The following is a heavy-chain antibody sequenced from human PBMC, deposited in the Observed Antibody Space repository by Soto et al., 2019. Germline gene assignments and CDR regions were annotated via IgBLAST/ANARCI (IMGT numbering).Heavy chain of an antibody. J-gene: IGHJ4*02. CDR2: ISGSGGST. D-gene: IGHD3-16*02. CDR1: GFTFSSYA. Sequence: VGSLRLSCAASGFTFSSYAMSWVRQAPGKGLEWVSAISGSGGSTYYADSVKGRFTISRDNSKNTLFLQMNSLRAEDTAVYYCAKDGAYDYVWGSYRIDYWGQGTPVTVSS. CDR3: AKDGAYDYVWGSYRIDY. V-gene: IGHV3-23*01.